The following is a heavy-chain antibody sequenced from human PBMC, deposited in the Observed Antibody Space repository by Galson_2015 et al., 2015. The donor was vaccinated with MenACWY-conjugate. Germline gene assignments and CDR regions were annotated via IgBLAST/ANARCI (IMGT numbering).Heavy chain of an antibody. V-gene: IGHV6-1*01. CDR2: TYYRSKWYN. Sequence: CAISGDSVSSNSAAWNWIRQSPSRGLEWLGRTYYRSKWYNDYAVSVKSRITIDPDTSKNQFSLLLNSVTPEDTAVYYCARDRPYCSDTRCYGRWFDPWGQGTPVTVSS. D-gene: IGHD2-2*01. CDR3: ARDRPYCSDTRCYGRWFDP. CDR1: GDSVSSNSAA. J-gene: IGHJ5*02.